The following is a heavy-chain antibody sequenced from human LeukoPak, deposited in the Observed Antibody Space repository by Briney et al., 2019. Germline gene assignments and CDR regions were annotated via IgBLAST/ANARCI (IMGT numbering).Heavy chain of an antibody. J-gene: IGHJ3*02. V-gene: IGHV3-48*03. CDR2: ISASGQTI. CDR1: GFSFSTYE. Sequence: GGSLRLSCAASGFSFSTYEFHWVRHAPGKGLEWVSYISASGQTIYYVDSVRGRFTISRDNAKNSLYLQMNSLRAEDTAVYYCATLGNAFDIWGQGTMVTVSS. CDR3: ATLGNAFDI. D-gene: IGHD7-27*01.